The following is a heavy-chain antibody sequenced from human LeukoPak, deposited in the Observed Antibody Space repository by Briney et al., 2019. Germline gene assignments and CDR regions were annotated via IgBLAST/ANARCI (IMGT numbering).Heavy chain of an antibody. CDR1: GFTFNTYA. V-gene: IGHV3-23*01. CDR3: AKDGTPRGYYDGSPTPDY. CDR2: IGGSGGTT. D-gene: IGHD3-22*01. J-gene: IGHJ4*02. Sequence: PGGSPRLSCAASGFTFNTYAMSWVRQAPGKGLEWVSAIGGSGGTTYYADSVKGRFTISRDNSKNTLYLQMNSLRAEDTAVYYCAKDGTPRGYYDGSPTPDYWGQGTLVTVSS.